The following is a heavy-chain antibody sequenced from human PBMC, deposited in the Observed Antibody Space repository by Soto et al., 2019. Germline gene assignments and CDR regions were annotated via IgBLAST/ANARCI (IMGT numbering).Heavy chain of an antibody. V-gene: IGHV4-30-2*01. J-gene: IGHJ3*02. CDR2: IYNSGST. CDR1: GGYISGGYYS. CDR3: ARERQNYDYWSGYPGAFDI. D-gene: IGHD3-3*01. Sequence: SETLSLTCAVSGGYISGGYYSWSWIRQPPGKGLEWIGFIYNSGSTYYNSSLKSRVTISVDRSKNHFFLNLTSVTAADTAVYYCARERQNYDYWSGYPGAFDIWGQGTMVTVSS.